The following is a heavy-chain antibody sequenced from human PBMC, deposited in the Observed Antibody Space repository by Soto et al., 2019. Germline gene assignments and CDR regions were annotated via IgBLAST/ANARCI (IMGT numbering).Heavy chain of an antibody. CDR3: ASDAEVGVRTAHFDA. D-gene: IGHD3-16*01. CDR1: GVSISSYF. CDR2: IYGSGTT. V-gene: IGHV4-4*07. Sequence: SETLSLTCSVSGVSISSYFWSWIRQSAGEGLEWIGRIYGSGTTNYNPSVKSRVTMSVETSKNQFSLKLKFVTAADTAVYYCASDAEVGVRTAHFDAWGQGALVTVSS. J-gene: IGHJ4*02.